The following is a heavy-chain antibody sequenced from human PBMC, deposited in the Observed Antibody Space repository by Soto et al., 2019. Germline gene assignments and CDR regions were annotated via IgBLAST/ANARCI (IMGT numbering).Heavy chain of an antibody. CDR3: AKTRGYPYYFDY. Sequence: PGESLKISCAASGFTFSSYAMSWVRQAPGKGLEWVSAISGDGATTYYADSVKGRFTISRDNSKNTLYLQMNSLRAEDTAVYYCAKTRGYPYYFDYWGQGTLVTVSS. D-gene: IGHD5-12*01. J-gene: IGHJ4*02. V-gene: IGHV3-23*01. CDR2: ISGDGATT. CDR1: GFTFSSYA.